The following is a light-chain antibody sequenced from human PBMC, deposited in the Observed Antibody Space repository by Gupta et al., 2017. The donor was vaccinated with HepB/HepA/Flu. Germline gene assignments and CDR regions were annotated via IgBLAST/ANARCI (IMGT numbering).Light chain of an antibody. CDR1: QSVSTN. Sequence: ETVMTQSPATLSVSPGETATLSCRASQSVSTNLAWYQQKPGQAPRLLIYGASTRATGIPARFSGSGSGTEFTLTISSLQSEDFAVYYCQQSNNWPPLTFGGGTKVEIK. V-gene: IGKV3-15*01. CDR3: QQSNNWPPLT. J-gene: IGKJ4*01. CDR2: GAS.